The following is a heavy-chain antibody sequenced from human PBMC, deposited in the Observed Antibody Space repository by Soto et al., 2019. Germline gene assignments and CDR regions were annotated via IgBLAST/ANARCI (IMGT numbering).Heavy chain of an antibody. J-gene: IGHJ5*02. CDR2: LYYTGST. Sequence: QLQLQESGPGLVKPSETLSLTCTVSGGSINRNDYYWGWIRPHPGKGLEGLGSLYYTGSTYYNPPHQSRSTISTHTSTNQFSRKLVSVTAADTDVYYCARRTRSVTTGWCDPWGHGTLVIVSS. V-gene: IGHV4-39*01. CDR3: ARRTRSVTTGWCDP. CDR1: GGSINRNDYY. D-gene: IGHD4-17*01.